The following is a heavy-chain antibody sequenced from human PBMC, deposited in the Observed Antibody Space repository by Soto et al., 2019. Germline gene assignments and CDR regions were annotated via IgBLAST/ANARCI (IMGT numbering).Heavy chain of an antibody. J-gene: IGHJ4*02. CDR1: GYTFTSYG. Sequence: QIQLVQSGTEVKKPGASVKVSCKASGYTFTSYGISWVRQAPGQGLEWMGWISAYNDNINYAQKLQGRVTMPTDTSTSTAYMELRSLRSDDTAVYFCARDQVGATGDYWGQGTLVTVSS. CDR3: ARDQVGATGDY. D-gene: IGHD1-26*01. CDR2: ISAYNDNI. V-gene: IGHV1-18*01.